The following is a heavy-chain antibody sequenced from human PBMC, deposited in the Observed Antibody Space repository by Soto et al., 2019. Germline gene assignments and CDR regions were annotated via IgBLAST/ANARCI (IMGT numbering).Heavy chain of an antibody. CDR2: INPNNGAT. V-gene: IGHV1-2*02. D-gene: IGHD3-22*01. Sequence: ASVKVSCKASGYIFTGNYMHWLRQAPGQGLEYMGWINPNNGATNYAQNFQGRVTMTWDTSISKAYMEVRRLRSDDTAVYYCAPHYHDSSGYFDNWGQGTPVTVSS. CDR3: APHYHDSSGYFDN. J-gene: IGHJ4*02. CDR1: GYIFTGNY.